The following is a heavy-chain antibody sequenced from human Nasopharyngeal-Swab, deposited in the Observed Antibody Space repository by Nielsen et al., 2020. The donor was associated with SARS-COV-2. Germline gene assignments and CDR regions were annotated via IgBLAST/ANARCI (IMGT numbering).Heavy chain of an antibody. Sequence: SLRLSCAASGFTFDDYAMHWVRQAPGKGLEWVSGISWNSGSIGYADSVKGRFTISRDNAKNSLYLQMNSLRAEDTAVYYCAREREIVVVPAAMAGWVSDFDYWGQGTLVTVSS. J-gene: IGHJ4*02. D-gene: IGHD2-2*01. V-gene: IGHV3-9*01. CDR3: AREREIVVVPAAMAGWVSDFDY. CDR2: ISWNSGSI. CDR1: GFTFDDYA.